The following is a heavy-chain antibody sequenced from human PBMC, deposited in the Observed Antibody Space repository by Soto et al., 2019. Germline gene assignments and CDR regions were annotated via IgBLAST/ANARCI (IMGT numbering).Heavy chain of an antibody. CDR1: GYTFTSYY. V-gene: IGHV1-46*01. J-gene: IGHJ6*02. D-gene: IGHD3-22*01. CDR2: INPSGGST. Sequence: ASVKVSCKASGYTFTSYYMHWVRQAPGQGLEWMGIINPSGGSTSYAQKFQGRVTMTRDTSTSTVYMELSSMRSEDTDLYYCATELGITMIVVVRIRGAGMDVFGQGTTVTFSS. CDR3: ATELGITMIVVVRIRGAGMDV.